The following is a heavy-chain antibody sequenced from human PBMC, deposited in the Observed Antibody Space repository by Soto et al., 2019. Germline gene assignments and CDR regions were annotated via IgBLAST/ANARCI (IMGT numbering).Heavy chain of an antibody. D-gene: IGHD2-2*01. Sequence: QVQLVQSGAEVKKPGASVKVSCKASGYTFTSYYMHWVRQAPGQGLEWMGIINTSGGSTSYAQKLQGRVTMTRDTSTSTVYMELSSLRSEDTDVYYCARDDIVVVPASQNHYYYYYGMDVWGQGTTVTVSS. CDR1: GYTFTSYY. CDR3: ARDDIVVVPASQNHYYYYYGMDV. J-gene: IGHJ6*02. V-gene: IGHV1-46*01. CDR2: INTSGGST.